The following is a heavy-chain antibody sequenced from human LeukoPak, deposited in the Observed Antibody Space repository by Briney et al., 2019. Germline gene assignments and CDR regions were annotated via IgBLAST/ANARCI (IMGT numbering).Heavy chain of an antibody. CDR2: VSGGNGNA. CDR1: GYTFTNYG. D-gene: IGHD1-26*01. V-gene: IGHV1-18*01. CDR3: ARKSSGKYGDHDY. Sequence: ASVKVSCKASGYTFTNYGISWVRQAPGQGLEWMGWVSGGNGNANYAQNFQGRVTMTRDTSTSTAYMELSSLRFDDTAVYYCARKSSGKYGDHDYWGQGTLVTVSS. J-gene: IGHJ4*02.